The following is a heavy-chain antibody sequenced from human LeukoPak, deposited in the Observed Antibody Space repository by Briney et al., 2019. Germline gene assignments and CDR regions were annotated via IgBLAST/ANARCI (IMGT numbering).Heavy chain of an antibody. CDR2: INHSGST. CDR1: GGSFSGYY. J-gene: IGHJ4*02. Sequence: SETLSLTCAVYGGSFSGYYWSWLRQSPGKGLESIGEINHSGSTNYNPSLKSRVTISVDTSMNQFSLKLRSVTAADAPVYYCARGIVGATRGLFDYWGQGILVTVSS. V-gene: IGHV4-34*01. CDR3: ARGIVGATRGLFDY. D-gene: IGHD1-26*01.